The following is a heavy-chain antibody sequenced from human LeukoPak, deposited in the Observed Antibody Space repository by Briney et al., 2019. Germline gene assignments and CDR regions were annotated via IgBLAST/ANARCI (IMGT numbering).Heavy chain of an antibody. Sequence: GGSLRLSCAASGFTVSDNYMTWVRRAPGKGLEWVSLIKSDGRTYFADSVEGRFTISRDNSKNTFYLQVTSLRAVDTAVYYCARDRTYCGVNCFSRGMDVWGQGTTVIVSS. CDR3: ARDRTYCGVNCFSRGMDV. V-gene: IGHV3-66*01. CDR1: GFTVSDNY. D-gene: IGHD2-21*02. J-gene: IGHJ6*02. CDR2: IKSDGRT.